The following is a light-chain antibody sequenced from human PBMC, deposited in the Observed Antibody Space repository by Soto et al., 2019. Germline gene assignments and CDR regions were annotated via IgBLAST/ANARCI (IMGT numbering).Light chain of an antibody. CDR2: AAS. V-gene: IGKV3-15*01. CDR1: QSVNTN. Sequence: ETVMTQSPATLSVSPGERATLSCMASQSVNTNLAWYQQKPGQAPRLLIYAASTRATGIPGRFSGSGSGTEFTLTISSLQSEDSAVYYCQQFNNWPRTFGQGTKVEIK. J-gene: IGKJ1*01. CDR3: QQFNNWPRT.